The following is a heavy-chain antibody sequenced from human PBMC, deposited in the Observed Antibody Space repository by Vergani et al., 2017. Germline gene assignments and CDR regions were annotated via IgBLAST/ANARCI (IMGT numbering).Heavy chain of an antibody. CDR3: AKDFGFGDLPSGAFDI. CDR1: GFTFSSYA. D-gene: IGHD2-21*01. J-gene: IGHJ3*02. CDR2: ISGSGGST. Sequence: VQLVESGGGVVQPGRSLRLSCAASGFTFSSYAMSWVRQAPGKGLEWVSAISGSGGSTYYADSVKGRFTISRDNSKNTLYLQMNSLRAEDTAVYYCAKDFGFGDLPSGAFDIWGQGTMVTVSS. V-gene: IGHV3-23*04.